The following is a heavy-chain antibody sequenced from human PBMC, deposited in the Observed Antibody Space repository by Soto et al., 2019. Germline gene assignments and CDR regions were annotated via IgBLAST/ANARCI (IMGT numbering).Heavy chain of an antibody. Sequence: QVQLQESGPGLVKPSETLSLTCTVSGGSISSYYWSWIRQPPGKGLEWIGYIYYSGSTNYTPSLKSLVTISVDTSKNLFSLKLSSVTAADTAVYYCARLGLYTDFDYWGQGTLVTVSS. CDR1: GGSISSYY. J-gene: IGHJ4*02. CDR2: IYYSGST. V-gene: IGHV4-59*08. CDR3: ARLGLYTDFDY. D-gene: IGHD2-2*02.